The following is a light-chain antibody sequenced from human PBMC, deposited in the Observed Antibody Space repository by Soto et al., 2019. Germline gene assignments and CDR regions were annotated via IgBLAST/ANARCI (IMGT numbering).Light chain of an antibody. J-gene: IGKJ1*01. CDR2: GAS. CDR3: QQYDSSPT. Sequence: IVLTQSPGTLSLSPGGRASLSCRASQSVSDNQLAWYQQKTGQAPRLLIHGASSRAAGIPDRFSGSGSGTDFTLTISRLEPEDVAVYYCQQYDSSPTFGQGTKVEI. V-gene: IGKV3-20*01. CDR1: QSVSDNQ.